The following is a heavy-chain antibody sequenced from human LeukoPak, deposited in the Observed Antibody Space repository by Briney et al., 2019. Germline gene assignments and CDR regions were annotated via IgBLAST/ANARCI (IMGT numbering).Heavy chain of an antibody. V-gene: IGHV4-34*01. CDR2: INHSGST. Sequence: PSETLSLTCAVYGGSFSGYYWSWIRQPPGKGLEWIGEINHSGSTNYNPSLKSRVTISVDTSKNQFSLKLSSVTAADTAVYYCARGLRAVTIGYYYYYMDVWGKGTTVTVSS. J-gene: IGHJ6*03. CDR1: GGSFSGYY. CDR3: ARGLRAVTIGYYYYYMDV. D-gene: IGHD4-11*01.